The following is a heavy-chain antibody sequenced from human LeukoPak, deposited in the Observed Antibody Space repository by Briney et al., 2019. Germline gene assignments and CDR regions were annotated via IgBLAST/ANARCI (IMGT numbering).Heavy chain of an antibody. J-gene: IGHJ4*02. CDR1: GFTFSSYA. V-gene: IGHV3-64D*06. D-gene: IGHD3-10*01. CDR3: VKDGSGSYYTYYFDY. Sequence: GGSLRLSCAASGFTFSSYAMNWVRQAPGKGLEYVSAISSSGGTTYYADSVKGRFTISRDNSKNTLYLQMSSLRAEDTAVYYCVKDGSGSYYTYYFDYWGQGTLVTVSS. CDR2: ISSSGGTT.